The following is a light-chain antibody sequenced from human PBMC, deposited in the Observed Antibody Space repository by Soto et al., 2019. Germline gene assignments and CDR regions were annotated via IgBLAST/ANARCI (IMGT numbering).Light chain of an antibody. V-gene: IGLV2-14*01. CDR2: DVN. J-gene: IGLJ2*01. CDR1: SSDVGGYNY. CDR3: SSFTASSTVV. Sequence: QSALTQPASVSGSPGQSITISCTGTSSDVGGYNYVSWYQQHPGKAPKLMIYDVNDRPSGVSNRFSGSKSGNTASLTISRLQAEDEADYYCSSFTASSTVVFSGGTKLTVL.